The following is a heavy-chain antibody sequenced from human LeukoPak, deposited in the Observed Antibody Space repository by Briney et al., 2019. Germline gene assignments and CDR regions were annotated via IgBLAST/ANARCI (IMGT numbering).Heavy chain of an antibody. CDR3: ARDPVGAIYFDY. CDR1: GFTFSSYA. V-gene: IGHV3-23*01. D-gene: IGHD1-26*01. Sequence: GGSLRLSCAASGFTFSSYAMSWVRQAPGKGLEWVSAISGSGGSTYYADSVKGRFTISRDNSKNTLYLQMNSLRAEDTAVYYCARDPVGAIYFDYWGQGTLVTVSS. CDR2: ISGSGGST. J-gene: IGHJ4*02.